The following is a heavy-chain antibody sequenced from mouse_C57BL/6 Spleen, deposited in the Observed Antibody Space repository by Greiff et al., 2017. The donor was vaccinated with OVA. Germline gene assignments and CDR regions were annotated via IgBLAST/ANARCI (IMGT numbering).Heavy chain of an antibody. V-gene: IGHV1-53*01. CDR1: GYTFTSYW. Sequence: QVQLKQSGAELARPGASVKMSCKASGYTFTSYWMHWVKQRPGQGLEWIGNINPSNGGTNYNEKFKSKATLTVDKSSSTAYMQLSSLTSEDSAVYYCARSSYYSSRGFAYWGQGTLVTVSA. D-gene: IGHD1-1*01. CDR3: ARSSYYSSRGFAY. CDR2: INPSNGGT. J-gene: IGHJ3*01.